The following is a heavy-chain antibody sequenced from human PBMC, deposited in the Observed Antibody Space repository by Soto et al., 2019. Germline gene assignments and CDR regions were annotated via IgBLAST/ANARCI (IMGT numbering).Heavy chain of an antibody. Sequence: GGSLRLSCAASGFTFSSYSMNWVRQAPGKGLEWVSSISSSSSYIYYADSVKGRFTTSRDDSKNTLYLQMNSLKTEDTAVYYCTTDEGYSGYDSYYYYYGMDVWGQGTTVTV. CDR1: GFTFSSYS. CDR3: TTDEGYSGYDSYYYYYGMDV. J-gene: IGHJ6*02. CDR2: ISSSSSYI. V-gene: IGHV3-21*03. D-gene: IGHD5-12*01.